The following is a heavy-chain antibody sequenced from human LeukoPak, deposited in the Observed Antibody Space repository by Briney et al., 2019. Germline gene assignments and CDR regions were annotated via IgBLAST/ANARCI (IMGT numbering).Heavy chain of an antibody. CDR2: MNHNSGNT. CDR3: AGAREVRYAETDY. Sequence: ASVKLSCKASGYTFTSYDSNWVRQATGQGLEWMGWMNHNSGNTGYAQKFQGRVTMTRNTSISTAYMELSSLRSEDTAVYYCAGAREVRYAETDYWGQGTLVTVSS. D-gene: IGHD3-9*01. V-gene: IGHV1-8*01. J-gene: IGHJ4*02. CDR1: GYTFTSYD.